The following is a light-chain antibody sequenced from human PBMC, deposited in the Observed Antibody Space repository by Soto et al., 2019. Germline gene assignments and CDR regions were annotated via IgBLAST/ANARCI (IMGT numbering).Light chain of an antibody. CDR2: MAS. J-gene: IGKJ1*01. Sequence: DIQMTQSPSTLSASVGDRVTVTCRASQGISTWLAWYQQKPGKAPKLLIYMASTLESGVPSRFSGSASGTEFTLTISSLQPDDFATYYCQQHNSYPATFGQGTKVEIK. CDR1: QGISTW. V-gene: IGKV1-5*03. CDR3: QQHNSYPAT.